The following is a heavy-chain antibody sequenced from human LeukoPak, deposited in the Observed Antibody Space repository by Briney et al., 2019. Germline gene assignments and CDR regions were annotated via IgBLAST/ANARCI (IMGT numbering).Heavy chain of an antibody. Sequence: ASVKVSCKASGYTFTGYYMHWVRQAPGQGLEWMGRINPNSGGTNYAQKFQGWVTMTRDTSISTAYMELSRLRSDDTAVYCCARGLLTYYDFWSGYWSGDFDYWGQGTLVTVSS. J-gene: IGHJ4*02. V-gene: IGHV1-2*04. CDR3: ARGLLTYYDFWSGYWSGDFDY. CDR1: GYTFTGYY. CDR2: INPNSGGT. D-gene: IGHD3-3*01.